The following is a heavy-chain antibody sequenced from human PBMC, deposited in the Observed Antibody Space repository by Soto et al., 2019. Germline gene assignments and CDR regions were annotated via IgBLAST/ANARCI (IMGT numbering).Heavy chain of an antibody. CDR2: INSDGSST. J-gene: IGHJ6*02. V-gene: IGHV3-74*01. Sequence: PGGSLRLSCAASGCTFSSYWMHWGRQAPGKGLVWVSRINSDGSSTSYADSVKGRFTISRDNSKNTLYLQMNSLRAEDTAVYYCARRGGATGISSIWYMDYYYNGMDVWCQGTTVTVFS. D-gene: IGHD6-13*01. CDR1: GCTFSSYW. CDR3: ARRGGATGISSIWYMDYYYNGMDV.